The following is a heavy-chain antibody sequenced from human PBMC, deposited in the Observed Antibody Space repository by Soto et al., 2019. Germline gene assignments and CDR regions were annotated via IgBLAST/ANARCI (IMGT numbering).Heavy chain of an antibody. Sequence: QVQLQESDPGLVKPSQTLSLTCTVSGASISGGDYYWTWIRQPPGKGLEWIGSIYYTGNTYSNPSLESRLSISVDPSNNQFALRLTSVTAPDTAIYYCARATYDSSTYYLDYWGQATLVTVSS. V-gene: IGHV4-30-4*01. CDR1: GASISGGDYY. D-gene: IGHD3-22*01. J-gene: IGHJ4*02. CDR2: IYYTGNT. CDR3: ARATYDSSTYYLDY.